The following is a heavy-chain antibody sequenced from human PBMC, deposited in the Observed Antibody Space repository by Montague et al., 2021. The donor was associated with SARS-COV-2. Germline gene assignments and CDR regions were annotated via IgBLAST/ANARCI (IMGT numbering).Heavy chain of an antibody. V-gene: IGHV4-31*03. CDR3: ARDEGSSDHDY. CDR2: IYYSGST. J-gene: IGHJ4*02. Sequence: TLSLTCTVSGGSISSGGYYWSWIRQHPGKGLEWIGYIYYSGSTYYSPSLKSRVTISVDTSRNQFSLKLSSVTAADTAVYYCARDEGSSDHDYWGQGTLVTVSS. CDR1: GGSISSGGYY. D-gene: IGHD2-2*01.